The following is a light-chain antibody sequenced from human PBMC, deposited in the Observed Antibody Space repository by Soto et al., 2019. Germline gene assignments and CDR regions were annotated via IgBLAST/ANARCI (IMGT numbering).Light chain of an antibody. CDR3: LSYAGTDTWI. Sequence: QSALTQPASVSVSPGQSITISCTGSGSDVGGYNLVSWYQHHPGKVPKLVIFEAYKRPSGVSDRFSGSKSGNTASLTISGLQAEDEADYYCLSYAGTDTWIFGGWTKLTVL. CDR2: EAY. V-gene: IGLV2-23*01. J-gene: IGLJ2*01. CDR1: GSDVGGYNL.